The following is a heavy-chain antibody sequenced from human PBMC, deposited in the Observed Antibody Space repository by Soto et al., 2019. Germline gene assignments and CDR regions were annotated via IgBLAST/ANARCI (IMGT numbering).Heavy chain of an antibody. CDR3: ARDSVSSGGSHNYYYYGMDV. Sequence: GGSLRLSCSASGFAFSSCTMHWVRQAPGKGLEYVSVISSDGSNKYYADSVKGRFTISRDNSKNTLYLQMNSLRAEDTAVYYCARDSVSSGGSHNYYYYGMDVWGQGTTVTVSS. CDR1: GFAFSSCT. CDR2: ISSDGSNK. D-gene: IGHD2-15*01. V-gene: IGHV3-64*04. J-gene: IGHJ6*02.